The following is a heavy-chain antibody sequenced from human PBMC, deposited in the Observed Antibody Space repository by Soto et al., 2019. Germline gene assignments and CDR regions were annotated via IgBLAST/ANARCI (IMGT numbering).Heavy chain of an antibody. Sequence: QLQLQESGPGLVKPSETLSLTCTVSGGSISSSYYWGWIRQPPGKGLEWLGRIHYSGSTYYNPSLKSRVTISVDTSKNQCSLKLSSVTAAYTAVYYCATVWFGESQHWGQGTLVTVPS. CDR2: IHYSGST. J-gene: IGHJ1*01. CDR1: GGSISSSYY. V-gene: IGHV4-39*01. D-gene: IGHD3-10*01. CDR3: ATVWFGESQH.